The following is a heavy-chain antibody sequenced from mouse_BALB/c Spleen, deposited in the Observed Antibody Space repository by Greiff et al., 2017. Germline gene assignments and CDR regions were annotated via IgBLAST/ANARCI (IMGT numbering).Heavy chain of an antibody. Sequence: VQLQQSGAELVRPGVSVKISCKGSGYTFTDYAMHWVKQSHAKSLEWIGVISTYYGDASYNQKFKGKATMTVDKSSSTAYMELARLTAEDSAIYYGTRGGAYYWYWFDYWGQGTTLTVSS. CDR3: TRGGAYYWYWFDY. CDR1: GYTFTDYA. CDR2: ISTYYGDA. V-gene: IGHV1S137*01. D-gene: IGHD2-14*01. J-gene: IGHJ2*01.